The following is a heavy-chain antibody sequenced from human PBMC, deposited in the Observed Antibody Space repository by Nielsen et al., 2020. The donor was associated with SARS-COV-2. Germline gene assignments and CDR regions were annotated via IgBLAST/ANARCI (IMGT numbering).Heavy chain of an antibody. CDR3: ARVGSYGDPEYLDY. V-gene: IGHV3-21*01. D-gene: IGHD4/OR15-4a*01. Sequence: GGSLRLSCAASGFTFSSYSMTWVRQAPGKGLEWVSSMSSSSNYISYADSVKGRFTTSRDNAQNSLYLQMNSLRAEDTAVYYCARVGSYGDPEYLDYWGQGALVTVSS. J-gene: IGHJ4*02. CDR1: GFTFSSYS. CDR2: MSSSSNYI.